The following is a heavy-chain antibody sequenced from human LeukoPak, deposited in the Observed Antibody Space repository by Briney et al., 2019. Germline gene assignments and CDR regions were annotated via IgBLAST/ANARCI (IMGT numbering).Heavy chain of an antibody. CDR2: IKQDGSEK. CDR3: AELGITMIGGV. Sequence: GGSLRLSCAASGFTFSNYWMSWVRQAPGKGLEWVANIKQDGSEKYYVDSVKGRFTVSRDNAKNSLYLQMNSLRAEDTAVYYCAELGITMIGGVWGKGTTVTISS. J-gene: IGHJ6*04. D-gene: IGHD3-10*02. V-gene: IGHV3-7*01. CDR1: GFTFSNYW.